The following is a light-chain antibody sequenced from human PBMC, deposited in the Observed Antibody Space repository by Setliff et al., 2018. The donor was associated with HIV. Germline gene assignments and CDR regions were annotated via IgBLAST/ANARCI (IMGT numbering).Light chain of an antibody. V-gene: IGLV2-14*01. J-gene: IGLJ1*01. Sequence: QSVLTQPASVSESPGQSITISCTGTSSDVGGYNYVSWFQHHPGKAPKLIIYEVTNRPSGTSNRFSGSKSGNTASLTISGLQAEDEADYYCSSYTSSSTHYVFGTGTKVTVL. CDR1: SSDVGGYNY. CDR2: EVT. CDR3: SSYTSSSTHYV.